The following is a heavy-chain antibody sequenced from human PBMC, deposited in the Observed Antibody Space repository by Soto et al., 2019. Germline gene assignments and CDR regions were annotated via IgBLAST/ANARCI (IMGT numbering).Heavy chain of an antibody. CDR3: ARQGIAAAGTWDY. CDR2: IYSGGST. V-gene: IGHV3-66*04. Sequence: EVQLVESGGGLVQPGGSLRLSCAASGFTVSSNYMSWVRQAPGKGLEWDSVIYSGGSTYYADSVKGRFTISRDNSKNTQYLQMNRPRIEDTAVQYFARQGIAAAGTWDYWGQGTLVTVSS. J-gene: IGHJ4*02. D-gene: IGHD6-13*01. CDR1: GFTVSSNY.